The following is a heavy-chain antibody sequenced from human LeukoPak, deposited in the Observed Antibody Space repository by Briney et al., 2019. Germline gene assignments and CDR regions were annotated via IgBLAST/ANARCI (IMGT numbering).Heavy chain of an antibody. CDR1: GFTFNRYN. Sequence: SGGSLRLSCAASGFTFNRYNMNWVRRAPGKGLEWVSSISTSSSYIYYADSVRGRFTISRDNAKNSLYLQMNSLRAEDTAVYSCARGADGVSSNSRGWFDPWGQGTLVTASP. J-gene: IGHJ5*02. CDR2: ISTSSSYI. V-gene: IGHV3-21*01. D-gene: IGHD2-15*01. CDR3: ARGADGVSSNSRGWFDP.